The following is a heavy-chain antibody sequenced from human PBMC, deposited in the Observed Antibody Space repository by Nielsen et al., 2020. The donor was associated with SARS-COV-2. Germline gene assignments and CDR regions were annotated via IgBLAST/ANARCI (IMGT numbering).Heavy chain of an antibody. CDR3: ARSGVDMGDNYYYYGMDV. CDR1: GFTFHSYA. Sequence: GGSLRLSCAASGFTFHSYAMHWVRQAPGKGLEWVAVISYDGSNKYYADSVKGRFTISRDNSKNTLYLQMNSLRAEDTAVYYCARSGVDMGDNYYYYGMDVWGQGTTVTVSS. D-gene: IGHD5-12*01. CDR2: ISYDGSNK. V-gene: IGHV3-30-3*01. J-gene: IGHJ6*02.